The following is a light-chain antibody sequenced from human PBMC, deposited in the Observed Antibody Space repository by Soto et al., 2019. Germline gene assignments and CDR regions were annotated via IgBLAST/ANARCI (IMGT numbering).Light chain of an antibody. CDR1: SSDVGNYNY. J-gene: IGLJ1*01. CDR2: NVN. V-gene: IGLV2-14*01. CDR3: SSLTSSTTYV. Sequence: QSVLTQSASVSGSPGQSITISCTGTSSDVGNYNYVSWYQQHPGEVPKLIIFNVNNRPSGVSNRFSGSKSGNTASLTISGLQAEDEAAYYCSSLTSSTTYVFGTGTKVTVL.